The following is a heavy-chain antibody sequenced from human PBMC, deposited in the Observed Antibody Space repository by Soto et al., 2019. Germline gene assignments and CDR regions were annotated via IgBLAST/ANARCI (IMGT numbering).Heavy chain of an antibody. D-gene: IGHD4-17*01. Sequence: ASVKVSCKASGGTFSSYAISWVRQAPGQGLEWMGWINTYNGNTNHAQKLQGRVTMTTDTSTSTAYMELRSLRSDDTAVYYCAREGVYGGNGDYWGQGTLVTVSS. CDR3: AREGVYGGNGDY. J-gene: IGHJ4*02. V-gene: IGHV1-18*01. CDR1: GGTFSSYA. CDR2: INTYNGNT.